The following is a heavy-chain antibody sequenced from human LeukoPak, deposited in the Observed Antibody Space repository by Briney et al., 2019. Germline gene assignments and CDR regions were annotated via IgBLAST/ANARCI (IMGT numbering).Heavy chain of an antibody. CDR2: INHSGST. D-gene: IGHD2-2*02. CDR1: GGSFSGYY. V-gene: IGHV4-34*01. CDR3: ARGGDCSSTSCYRSFYDY. Sequence: SETLSLTCAVYGGSFSGYYWSWIRQPPGKGLEWIGEINHSGSTNYNPSLKSQVTISVDTSKNQFSLKLSSVTAADTAVYYCARGGDCSSTSCYRSFYDYWGQGTLVTVSS. J-gene: IGHJ4*02.